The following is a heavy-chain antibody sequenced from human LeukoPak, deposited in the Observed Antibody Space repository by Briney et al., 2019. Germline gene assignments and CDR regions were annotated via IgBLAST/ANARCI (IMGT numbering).Heavy chain of an antibody. J-gene: IGHJ6*03. CDR1: GYTFTSYD. CDR2: IIPIFGTA. V-gene: IGHV1-69*05. D-gene: IGHD6-25*01. Sequence: ASVKVSCKASGYTFTSYDINWVRQATGQGLEWMGGIIPIFGTANYAQKFQGRVTITTDESTSTAYMELSSLRSEDTAVYYCARGGYSSGHYYYYYMDVWGKGTTVTVSS. CDR3: ARGGYSSGHYYYYYMDV.